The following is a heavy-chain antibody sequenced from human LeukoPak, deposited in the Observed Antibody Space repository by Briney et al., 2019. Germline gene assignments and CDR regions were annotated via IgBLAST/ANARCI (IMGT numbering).Heavy chain of an antibody. CDR3: ARGDYGDYKIEGYFDH. CDR2: ISYDGNDI. Sequence: PGGSLRLSCAGSGFTFRSYAMHWVRQAPGKGLEWVAVISYDGNDIHYKDSLKGRFTISRDNSRNTVYLQMNRLRPEDTAVYYCARGDYGDYKIEGYFDHWGQGILVTVSS. CDR1: GFTFRSYA. V-gene: IGHV3-30*04. D-gene: IGHD4-17*01. J-gene: IGHJ4*02.